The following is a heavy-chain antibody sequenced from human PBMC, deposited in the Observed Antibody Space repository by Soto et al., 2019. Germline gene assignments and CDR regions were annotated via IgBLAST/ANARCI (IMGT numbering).Heavy chain of an antibody. Sequence: PSETLSLTWTVSGGSISSYYWSWILQPPGKGLEWIGYIYYSGSTNYNPSLKSRVTISVDTSKNQFSLKLSSVTAADTAVYYCARDNSSVTSGYYYYGMDVWGQGTTVTFSS. D-gene: IGHD6-19*01. CDR1: GGSISSYY. CDR3: ARDNSSVTSGYYYYGMDV. V-gene: IGHV4-59*01. CDR2: IYYSGST. J-gene: IGHJ6*02.